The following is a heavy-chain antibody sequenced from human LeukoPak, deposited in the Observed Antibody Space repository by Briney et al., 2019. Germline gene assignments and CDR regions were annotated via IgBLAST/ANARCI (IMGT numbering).Heavy chain of an antibody. V-gene: IGHV1-18*01. CDR3: ARDLEAVAGTGYYYGMDV. Sequence: ASVKVSCKASGGTFSSYAISWVRQAPGQGLEWMGWISAYNGNTNYAQKLQGRVTMTTDTSTSTAYMELRSLRSDDTAVYYCARDLEAVAGTGYYYGMDVWGQGTTVTVSS. CDR1: GGTFSSYA. D-gene: IGHD6-19*01. CDR2: ISAYNGNT. J-gene: IGHJ6*02.